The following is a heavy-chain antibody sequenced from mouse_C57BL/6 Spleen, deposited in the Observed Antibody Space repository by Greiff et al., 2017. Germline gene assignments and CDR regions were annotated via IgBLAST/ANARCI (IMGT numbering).Heavy chain of an antibody. Sequence: QVHVKQPGAELVMPGASVKLSCKASGYTFTSYWMHWVKQRPGQGLEWIGEIDPSDSYTNYNQQFKGKSTLTVDKSSSTAYMQLSSLTSEDSAVYYCARAGQLRLQAWFAYWGQGTLVTVSA. CDR2: IDPSDSYT. V-gene: IGHV1-69*01. D-gene: IGHD3-2*02. CDR3: ARAGQLRLQAWFAY. CDR1: GYTFTSYW. J-gene: IGHJ3*01.